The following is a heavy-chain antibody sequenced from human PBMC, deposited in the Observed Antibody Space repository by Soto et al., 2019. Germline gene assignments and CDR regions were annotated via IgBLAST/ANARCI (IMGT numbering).Heavy chain of an antibody. Sequence: SETLSLTCTVSGGSITSNIYHWGWVRQPPGKGLEWIGTIYYSGSTYYSPSLKSRVTMSVDTSKKQFFLKLSSVTAVDTAVYYCARLRTFTDSWREPDAFDIWGQGTMVTVSS. CDR2: IYYSGST. D-gene: IGHD1-20*01. V-gene: IGHV4-39*01. CDR1: GGSITSNIYH. J-gene: IGHJ3*02. CDR3: ARLRTFTDSWREPDAFDI.